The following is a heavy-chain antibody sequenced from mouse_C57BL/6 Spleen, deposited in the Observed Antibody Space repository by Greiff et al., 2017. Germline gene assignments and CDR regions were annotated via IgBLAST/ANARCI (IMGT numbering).Heavy chain of an antibody. Sequence: EVQLVESGGGLVQPKGSLKLSCAASGFTFNTYAMHWVRQAPGKGLEWVARIRSKSSNYATYSADSVKDRFTISRSDSQTMLYLQMKLRRTEDTAMYDCVRENYGSSSIAWFAYWGQGTLVTVSA. J-gene: IGHJ3*01. D-gene: IGHD1-1*01. V-gene: IGHV10-3*01. CDR1: GFTFNTYA. CDR2: IRSKSSNYAT. CDR3: VRENYGSSSIAWFAY.